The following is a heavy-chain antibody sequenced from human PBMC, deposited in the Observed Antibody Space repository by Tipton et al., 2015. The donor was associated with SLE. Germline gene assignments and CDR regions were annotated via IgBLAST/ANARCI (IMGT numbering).Heavy chain of an antibody. CDR3: ARDRQPEIAAAGIRYFDY. V-gene: IGHV4-39*07. CDR1: GGSISSGSYY. CDR2: INHSGST. Sequence: TLSLTCTVSGGSISSGSYYWSWIRQPPGKGLEWIGEINHSGSTNYNPSLKSRVTISVDTSKNQFSLKLSSVTAADTAVYYCARDRQPEIAAAGIRYFDYWGQGTLVTVSS. J-gene: IGHJ4*02. D-gene: IGHD6-13*01.